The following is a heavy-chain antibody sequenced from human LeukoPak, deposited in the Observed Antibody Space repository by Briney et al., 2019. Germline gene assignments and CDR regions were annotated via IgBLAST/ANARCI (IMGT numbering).Heavy chain of an antibody. V-gene: IGHV4-34*01. Sequence: KPSETLSLTCAVYGGSFSGYYWSWIRQPPEKGLEWIGETNHSGSTNYNPSLKSRVTISVDTSKNQFSLKLSSVTAADTAVYYCARGIAVAGTDYWGQGTLVTVSS. J-gene: IGHJ4*02. CDR1: GGSFSGYY. CDR2: TNHSGST. D-gene: IGHD6-19*01. CDR3: ARGIAVAGTDY.